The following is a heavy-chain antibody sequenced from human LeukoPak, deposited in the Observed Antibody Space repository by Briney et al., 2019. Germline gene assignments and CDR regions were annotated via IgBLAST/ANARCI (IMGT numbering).Heavy chain of an antibody. CDR2: ISSSSSTI. Sequence: GGSLRPSCAASGFTFSTYSMSWVRQAPGKGLEWVSYISSSSSTIYYAVSVKGRFTISRDNAKNSLYLQMNSLRAEDTAMYYCAKSDGFDYWGQGTLVTVSS. D-gene: IGHD5-24*01. J-gene: IGHJ4*02. CDR3: AKSDGFDY. CDR1: GFTFSTYS. V-gene: IGHV3-48*01.